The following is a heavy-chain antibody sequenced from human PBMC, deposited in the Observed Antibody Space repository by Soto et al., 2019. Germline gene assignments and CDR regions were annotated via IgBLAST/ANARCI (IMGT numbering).Heavy chain of an antibody. Sequence: PGESLKISCKGSGYSFTSYWIGWVRQMPGKGLEWMGIIYPGDSDTRYSPSFQGQVTISADKSISTAYLQWSSLKASDTAMYYCARGHSSGDRPTDDFDYWGQGTLVTVSS. CDR2: IYPGDSDT. V-gene: IGHV5-51*01. CDR3: ARGHSSGDRPTDDFDY. D-gene: IGHD3-22*01. CDR1: GYSFTSYW. J-gene: IGHJ4*02.